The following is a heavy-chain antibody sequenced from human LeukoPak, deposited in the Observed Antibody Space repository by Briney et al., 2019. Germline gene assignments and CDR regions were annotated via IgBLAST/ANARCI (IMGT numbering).Heavy chain of an antibody. V-gene: IGHV3-48*02. CDR1: GFAFSSYS. CDR3: ARDRPNTGYDFDY. CDR2: ITSSSSSI. J-gene: IGHJ4*02. D-gene: IGHD5-12*01. Sequence: PGGSLRLSCAASGFAFSSYSMNWVRQAPGKGLEWLSYITSSSSSISYADSVKGRFTISRDNAKNSLHLQMNSLRDDDTAVYYCARDRPNTGYDFDYWGQGALVTVSS.